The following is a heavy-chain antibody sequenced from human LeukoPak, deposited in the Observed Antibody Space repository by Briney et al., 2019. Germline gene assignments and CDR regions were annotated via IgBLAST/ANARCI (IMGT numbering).Heavy chain of an antibody. Sequence: GASVKVSCKASGGTFSSYAISWVRQAPGQGLEWMGGIIPIFGTANYAQKFQGRVTITADESTSTAYMELSSLRSEDTAVYYCAGCYYGSGLAPYYMDVWGKGTTVTISS. J-gene: IGHJ6*03. CDR1: GGTFSSYA. V-gene: IGHV1-69*13. CDR2: IIPIFGTA. CDR3: AGCYYGSGLAPYYMDV. D-gene: IGHD3-10*01.